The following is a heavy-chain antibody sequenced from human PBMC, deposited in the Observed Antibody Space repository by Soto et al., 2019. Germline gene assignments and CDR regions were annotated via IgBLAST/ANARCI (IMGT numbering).Heavy chain of an antibody. V-gene: IGHV1-46*01. D-gene: IGHD6-19*01. CDR2: INPSGGST. Sequence: FASKSLRSPHQEPGQGLEWMGIINPSGGSTSYAQKFQGRVTMTRDTSTSTVYMELSSLRSEDTAVYYCARVPTSSGWGFDYWGQGTLVTVSS. CDR3: ARVPTSSGWGFDY. J-gene: IGHJ4*02. CDR1: FASKS.